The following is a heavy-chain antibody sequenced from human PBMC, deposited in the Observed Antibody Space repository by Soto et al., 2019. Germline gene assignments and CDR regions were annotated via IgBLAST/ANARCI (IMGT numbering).Heavy chain of an antibody. V-gene: IGHV3-30-3*01. J-gene: IGHJ6*01. D-gene: IGHD3-10*01. CDR2: ISYDVNTK. Sequence: QVQLVESGGGVVQPGRSLRLSCAASGFTFSTYAMHWVRQAPGKGLEWVAVISYDVNTKYYADSVKGRFTISRDNSENTLFLQMNSLRAEDTAVYYWARGTPRGVFRSGMDVW. CDR3: ARGTPRGVFRSGMDV. CDR1: GFTFSTYA.